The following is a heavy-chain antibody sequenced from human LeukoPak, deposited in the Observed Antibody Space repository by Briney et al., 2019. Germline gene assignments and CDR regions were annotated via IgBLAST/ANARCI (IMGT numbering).Heavy chain of an antibody. J-gene: IGHJ3*02. D-gene: IGHD1-1*01. CDR1: GFTFSSYE. V-gene: IGHV3-48*03. Sequence: GGSLRLSCAASGFTFSSYEMNWVRRAPGKGLEWVSYISSTGGTIYYADSVKGRFAISRDNARISLYLQMNSLRAEDTAVYYCARPTGNAFDIWGQGTMVTVPS. CDR3: ARPTGNAFDI. CDR2: ISSTGGTI.